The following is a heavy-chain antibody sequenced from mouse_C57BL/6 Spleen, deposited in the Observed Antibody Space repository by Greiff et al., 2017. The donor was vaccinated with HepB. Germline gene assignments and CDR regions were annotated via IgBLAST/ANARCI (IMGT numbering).Heavy chain of an antibody. CDR1: GYTFTDYE. J-gene: IGHJ2*01. Sequence: VHLVESGAELVRPGASVTLSCKASGYTFTDYEMHWVKQTPVHGLEWIGAIDPETGGTAYNQKFKGKAILTADKSSSTAYMELRSLTSEDSAVYYCTRSTVVRDYFDYWGQGTTLTVSS. CDR3: TRSTVVRDYFDY. V-gene: IGHV1-15*01. CDR2: IDPETGGT. D-gene: IGHD1-1*01.